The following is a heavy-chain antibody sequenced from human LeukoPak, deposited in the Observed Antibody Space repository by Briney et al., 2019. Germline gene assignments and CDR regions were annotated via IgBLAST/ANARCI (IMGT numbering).Heavy chain of an antibody. CDR2: INHSGST. Sequence: PSETLSLTCAVYGGSFSGYYWSWIRQPPGKGLEWMGEINHSGSTNYNPSLKSRVTISVDTSKNQFSLKLSSVTAADTAVYYCARVAKQLMRGGTFDYWGQGTLVTVSS. CDR1: GGSFSGYY. V-gene: IGHV4-34*01. J-gene: IGHJ4*02. CDR3: ARVAKQLMRGGTFDY. D-gene: IGHD6-6*01.